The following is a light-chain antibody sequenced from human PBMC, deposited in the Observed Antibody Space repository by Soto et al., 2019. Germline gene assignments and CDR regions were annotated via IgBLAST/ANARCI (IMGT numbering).Light chain of an antibody. CDR3: CSYGSGNSYV. CDR2: EVS. J-gene: IGLJ1*01. V-gene: IGLV2-23*02. CDR1: SSDVGSYNF. Sequence: QPVLTQPASVSGSPGQSITISCTGTSSDVGSYNFLSWYQQHPGKAPKLMIYEVSKRPSGVSNRFSGSKSGNTASLTISGLQAEDEADYYCCSYGSGNSYVFGTGTKVTVL.